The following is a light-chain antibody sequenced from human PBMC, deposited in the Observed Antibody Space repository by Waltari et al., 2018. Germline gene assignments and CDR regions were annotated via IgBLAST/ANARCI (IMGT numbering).Light chain of an antibody. CDR1: QGIGNN. J-gene: IGKJ1*01. CDR3: QQGYSYPRT. CDR2: RAS. Sequence: DIQMTQSPSSLSASVGDTVTITCQASQGIGNNLNWYQQKPGKAPKLPIYRASSLQSGIPSRFSGIGSGTAFTLTISSLQPEDFATYYCQQGYSYPRTFGQGTKVEIK. V-gene: IGKV1-16*01.